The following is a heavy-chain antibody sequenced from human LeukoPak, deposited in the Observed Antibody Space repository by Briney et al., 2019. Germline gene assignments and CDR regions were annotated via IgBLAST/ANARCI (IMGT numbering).Heavy chain of an antibody. CDR1: GYTFTSYY. CDR3: ARRAQGVLDY. J-gene: IGHJ4*02. V-gene: IGHV1-46*01. CDR2: INPSGGST. Sequence: ASVKVSCKASGYTFTSYYMHWVRQAPGQGLECMGIINPSGGSTSYAQKFQGRVTMTRDTSTSAVYMELSSLRSEDTAVYYCARRAQGVLDYWGQGTLVTVSS. D-gene: IGHD3-10*01.